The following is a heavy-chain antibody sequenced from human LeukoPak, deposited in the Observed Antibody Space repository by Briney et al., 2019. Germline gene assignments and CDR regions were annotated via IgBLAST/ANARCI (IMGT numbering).Heavy chain of an antibody. V-gene: IGHV3-66*02. CDR1: GFTVSNNY. CDR3: ARGVPSPFPDPFDH. CDR2: IYSGGAT. J-gene: IGHJ4*02. Sequence: PGGSLRLSCAASGFTVSNNYLSGVRQAPGKGSEWVSVIYSGGATHYADSVKGRFTISRDNSKNTLYLQMNSLRAEDTAVYYCARGVPSPFPDPFDHWGQGTLVTVSS. D-gene: IGHD2/OR15-2a*01.